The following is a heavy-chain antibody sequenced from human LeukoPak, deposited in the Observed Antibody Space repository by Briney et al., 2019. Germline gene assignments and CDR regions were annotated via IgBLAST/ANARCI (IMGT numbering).Heavy chain of an antibody. CDR2: IRSKSYGGTT. J-gene: IGHJ4*02. D-gene: IGHD4-23*01. V-gene: IGHV3-49*04. CDR1: GFMFGGYA. Sequence: GRCLRLSCTASGFMFGGYAVSWVRQAPRKGREWVGFIRSKSYGGTTEYAASVKGRFTISRDDSKSTAYLQMNSLKTEDRAVYYCSRAVAHLDYWGQGTLVTVSS. CDR3: SRAVAHLDY.